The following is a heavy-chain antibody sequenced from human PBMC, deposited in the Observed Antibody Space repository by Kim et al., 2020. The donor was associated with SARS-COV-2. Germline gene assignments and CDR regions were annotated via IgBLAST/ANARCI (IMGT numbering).Heavy chain of an antibody. Sequence: SVKVSCKASGGTFSSYAISWVRQAPGQGLEWMGGIIPIFGTANYAQKFQGRVTITADESTSTAYMELSSLRSEDTAVYYCARGTYYYDSSGYYYVGIWENWGQGTLFTVSS. CDR3: ARGTYYYDSSGYYYVGIWEN. CDR1: GGTFSSYA. CDR2: IIPIFGTA. D-gene: IGHD3-22*01. V-gene: IGHV1-69*13. J-gene: IGHJ4*02.